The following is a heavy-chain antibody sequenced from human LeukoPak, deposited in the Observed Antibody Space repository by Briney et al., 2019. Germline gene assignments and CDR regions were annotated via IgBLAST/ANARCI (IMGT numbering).Heavy chain of an antibody. CDR3: AKSDWFDP. CDR2: IRSDGSAA. CDR1: GFTFSNYW. J-gene: IGHJ5*02. Sequence: GRSLRLSCATSGFTFSNYWMSWLRQAPGKGLMWVSRIRSDGSAASYAESVKGRFTISRDNARNTLYLQMNSLRVDDTAVYYCAKSDWFDPWGRGILVTVSS. V-gene: IGHV3-74*01.